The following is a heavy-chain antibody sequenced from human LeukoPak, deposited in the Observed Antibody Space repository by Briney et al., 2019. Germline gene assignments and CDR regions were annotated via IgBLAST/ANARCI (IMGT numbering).Heavy chain of an antibody. V-gene: IGHV4-4*07. D-gene: IGHD6-13*01. Sequence: SETLSLTCTVSGGSISSYSWSWIRQPAGKGLEWIGRFYTSGSTNYNPSLKSRVTISVDTSKNQFSLKLSSVTAADTAVYYCARDKGEQQLVWYFDLWGRGTLVTVSS. J-gene: IGHJ2*01. CDR2: FYTSGST. CDR1: GGSISSYS. CDR3: ARDKGEQQLVWYFDL.